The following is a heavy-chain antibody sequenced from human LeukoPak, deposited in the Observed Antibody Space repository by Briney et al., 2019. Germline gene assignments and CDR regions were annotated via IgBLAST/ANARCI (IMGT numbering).Heavy chain of an antibody. CDR3: ARGTYYYDSSGYEEYFQH. D-gene: IGHD3-22*01. CDR2: IIPIFGTA. Sequence: SVKVSCKASGGTFSSYAISWVRQAPGQGLEWMGGIIPIFGTANYAQKFQGRVTITTDESTSTAYMELSSLRSEDTAVYYCARGTYYYDSSGYEEYFQHWGQGTLVTVSS. J-gene: IGHJ1*01. V-gene: IGHV1-69*05. CDR1: GGTFSSYA.